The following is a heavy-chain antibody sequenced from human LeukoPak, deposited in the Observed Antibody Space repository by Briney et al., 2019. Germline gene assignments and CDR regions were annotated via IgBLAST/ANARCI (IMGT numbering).Heavy chain of an antibody. Sequence: GRSLRLSCAASGFTFSNYAMYWVRQAPGKGLEWVAVIWYDGSNKYYADSVKGRFTISRDNSKNTLYLQMSSLRAEDTAVYYCARGAYCSGGRCPGAFDIWGQGTMVTVSS. V-gene: IGHV3-33*01. J-gene: IGHJ3*02. D-gene: IGHD2-15*01. CDR3: ARGAYCSGGRCPGAFDI. CDR1: GFTFSNYA. CDR2: IWYDGSNK.